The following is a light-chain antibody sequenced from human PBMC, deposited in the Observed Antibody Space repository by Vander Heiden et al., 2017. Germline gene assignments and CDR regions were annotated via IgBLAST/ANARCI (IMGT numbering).Light chain of an antibody. CDR3: SSYTSSSTLV. CDR2: DVS. CDR1: SSDVGGYNY. Sequence: QSALTQPASVSGSPGQSITISCTGTSSDVGGYNYVSWYQQHPGKAPILIIYDVSNRPSGVSNRFSGSKSGTTASLTISGLQAEDEADYYCSSYTSSSTLVFGGGTKLTVL. V-gene: IGLV2-14*01. J-gene: IGLJ2*01.